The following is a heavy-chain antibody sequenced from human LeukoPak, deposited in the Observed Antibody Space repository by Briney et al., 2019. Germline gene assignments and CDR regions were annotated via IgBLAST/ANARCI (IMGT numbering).Heavy chain of an antibody. D-gene: IGHD3-22*01. J-gene: IGHJ6*03. CDR1: GGSISSGSYN. V-gene: IGHV4-61*02. CDR2: IYTSGST. CDR3: ARQRKLNYYDSSGSSLYYYYYYMDV. Sequence: SQTLSLTCTVSGGSISSGSYNWSWIRQPAGKGLEWIGRIYTSGSTNYNPSLKSRVTISVDTSKNQFSLKLSSVTAADTAVYYCARQRKLNYYDSSGSSLYYYYYYMDVWGKGATVTISS.